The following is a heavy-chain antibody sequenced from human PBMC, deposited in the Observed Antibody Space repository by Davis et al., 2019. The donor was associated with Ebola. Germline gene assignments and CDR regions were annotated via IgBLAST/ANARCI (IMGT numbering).Heavy chain of an antibody. CDR1: GGSFSGYY. CDR3: AREGTYCSGGSCYSAWFDP. J-gene: IGHJ5*02. V-gene: IGHV4-34*01. CDR2: INHSGST. Sequence: SETLSLTCAVYGGSFSGYYWSWIRQPPGKGLEWIGEINHSGSTNYNPSLKSRVTMSVDTSKNQFSLKLSSVTAADTAVYYCAREGTYCSGGSCYSAWFDPWGQGTLVTVSS. D-gene: IGHD2-15*01.